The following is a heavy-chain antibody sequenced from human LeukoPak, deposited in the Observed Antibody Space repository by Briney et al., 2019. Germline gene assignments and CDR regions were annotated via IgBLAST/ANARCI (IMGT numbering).Heavy chain of an antibody. Sequence: SETLSLTCAVYGGSFSGYYWSWIRQPPGKGLEWIGEINHSGSTNYNPSLKSRVTVSVDTSKNQFSLRLTSVTAADTAVYYCARRGSWTYYYAMDVWGQGTTVTVSS. J-gene: IGHJ6*02. V-gene: IGHV4-34*01. CDR3: ARRGSWTYYYAMDV. CDR2: INHSGST. CDR1: GGSFSGYY. D-gene: IGHD6-13*01.